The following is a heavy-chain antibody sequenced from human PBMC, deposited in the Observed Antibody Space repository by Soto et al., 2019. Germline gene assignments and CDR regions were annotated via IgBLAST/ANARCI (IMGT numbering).Heavy chain of an antibody. D-gene: IGHD3-22*01. CDR1: GFTFSSYA. J-gene: IGHJ4*02. V-gene: IGHV3-23*01. Sequence: GGSLRLSCAASGFTFSSYAMSWVHQAPGKGLEWVSAISGSGGSTYYADSVKGRFTISRDNSKNTLYLQMNSLRAEDTAVYYCAKAYDSSGYSVPYYFDYWGQGTLVTVSS. CDR2: ISGSGGST. CDR3: AKAYDSSGYSVPYYFDY.